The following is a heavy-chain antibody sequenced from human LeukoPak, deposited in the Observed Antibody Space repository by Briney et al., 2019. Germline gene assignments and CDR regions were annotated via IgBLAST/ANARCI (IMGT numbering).Heavy chain of an antibody. Sequence: PSQTLSLTCTVSGSAIGSGAYYWSWIRQHPGKGLEWIGYIHYSGSTYYNTSLKTRVTISVDTSKNQFSLKLSSVTAADTAVYYCASAYLIRDAFDIWGQGTMVTVSS. CDR1: GSAIGSGAYY. CDR2: IHYSGST. V-gene: IGHV4-31*03. CDR3: ASAYLIRDAFDI. J-gene: IGHJ3*02. D-gene: IGHD3-16*01.